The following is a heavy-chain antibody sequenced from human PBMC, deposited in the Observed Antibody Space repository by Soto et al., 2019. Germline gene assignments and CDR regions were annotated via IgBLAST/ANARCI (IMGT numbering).Heavy chain of an antibody. V-gene: IGHV3-30-3*01. J-gene: IGHJ3*02. CDR1: GFSFSLYP. D-gene: IGHD3-22*01. CDR2: ISSDGTNK. Sequence: LRLSCAASGFSFSLYPLHWVRQAPGKGLEWVAVISSDGTNKDYADSVKGRITISRDNSKNTVYLQMNSLRPEDTAVYYCARDRYNYDSSGYYNAFDIWGRGTMVTVSS. CDR3: ARDRYNYDSSGYYNAFDI.